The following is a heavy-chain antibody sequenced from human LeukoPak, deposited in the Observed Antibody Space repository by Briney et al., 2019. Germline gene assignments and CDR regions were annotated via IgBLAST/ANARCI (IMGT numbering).Heavy chain of an antibody. Sequence: SETLSLTCGVSGGSISSTNWWSWVRQPPGQGLEWIGEISLSGLTNYNPSLSSRVIMALDTSKNHLSLHLTSVTAADTAVYYCSRENGAFSPFGYWGQGYLVTVLS. D-gene: IGHD2-8*01. CDR2: ISLSGLT. J-gene: IGHJ4*02. CDR3: SRENGAFSPFGY. V-gene: IGHV4-4*02. CDR1: GGSISSTNW.